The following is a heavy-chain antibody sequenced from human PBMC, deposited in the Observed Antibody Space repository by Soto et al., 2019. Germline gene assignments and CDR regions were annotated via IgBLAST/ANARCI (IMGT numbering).Heavy chain of an antibody. CDR3: ARRRGGSCYY. J-gene: IGHJ4*02. CDR1: GGSISSSSYY. CDR2: IYYSGST. D-gene: IGHD2-15*01. V-gene: IGHV4-39*01. Sequence: SETLSLTCTVSGGSISSSSYYWGWIRQPPGKGLEWIGSIYYSGSTYYNPSLKSRVTISVDTSKNQFSLKLSSVTAADTAVYYCARRRGGSCYYWGQGTLVTVSS.